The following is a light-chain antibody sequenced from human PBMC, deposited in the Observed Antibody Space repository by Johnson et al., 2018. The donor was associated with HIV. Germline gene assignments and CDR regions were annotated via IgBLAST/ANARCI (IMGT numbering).Light chain of an antibody. CDR3: GTWDSSLGGYV. Sequence: QPVLTQPPSVSAAPGQKVTISCSGSSSNIGNNYVSWYQQLPGTAPKLLIYENNKRPSGIPDRFSGSKSGTSATLGITGLQTGDEADYYCGTWDSSLGGYVFGTGTKVTVL. V-gene: IGLV1-51*02. J-gene: IGLJ1*01. CDR2: ENN. CDR1: SSNIGNNY.